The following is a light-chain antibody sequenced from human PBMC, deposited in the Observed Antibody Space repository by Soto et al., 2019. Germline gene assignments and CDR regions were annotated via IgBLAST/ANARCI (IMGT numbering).Light chain of an antibody. Sequence: EIVLTQSPGTLSLSPGERATLSCRASQSIGSSYLAWYQQKPGQAPRLLIYGATSRATGIPDRFSGSGSGTDFILTITRLEPEDFEVYYCQQYGSSPRRTFGQGTKVEIK. CDR2: GAT. CDR1: QSIGSSY. J-gene: IGKJ1*01. CDR3: QQYGSSPRRT. V-gene: IGKV3-20*01.